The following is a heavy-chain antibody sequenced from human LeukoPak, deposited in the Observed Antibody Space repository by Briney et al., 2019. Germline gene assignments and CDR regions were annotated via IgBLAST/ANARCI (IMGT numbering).Heavy chain of an antibody. CDR1: GFTFDDYA. CDR2: ISWNSGSI. Sequence: GGSLRLSCAASGFTFDDYAMHWVRQAPGKGLEWVSGISWNSGSIGYADSVKGRFTTSRDNAKNSLYLQMNSLRAEDTALYYCGKDVKFNRLNYFDHWGQGTLVTVSS. CDR3: GKDVKFNRLNYFDH. D-gene: IGHD6-25*01. J-gene: IGHJ4*02. V-gene: IGHV3-9*01.